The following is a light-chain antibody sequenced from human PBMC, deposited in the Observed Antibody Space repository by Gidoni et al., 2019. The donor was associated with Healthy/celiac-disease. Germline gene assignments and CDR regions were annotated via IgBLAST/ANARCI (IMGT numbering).Light chain of an antibody. V-gene: IGKV3-20*01. CDR3: QQYGSSPLFT. J-gene: IGKJ3*01. Sequence: EFVLTHSPGPRSLSPGERAPLSCRASQSVSSSYLAWSQQKPGQAPRLLIYGASSRATGIPDRFSGSGSGKDFTLIISRLEPEDFAVYYCQQYGSSPLFTFGPGTKVDIK. CDR1: QSVSSSY. CDR2: GAS.